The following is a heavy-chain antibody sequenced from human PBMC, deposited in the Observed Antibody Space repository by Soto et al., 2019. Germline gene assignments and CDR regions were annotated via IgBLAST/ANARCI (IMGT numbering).Heavy chain of an antibody. CDR1: GFTFSSYA. J-gene: IGHJ4*02. D-gene: IGHD3-3*01. CDR3: AKAFFAYYDFWSGTNDY. V-gene: IGHV3-23*01. Sequence: PGGSLRLSCAASGFTFSSYAMSWVRQAPGKGLEWVSAISGSGGSTYYADSVKGRFTISRDNSKNTLYLQMNSLRAEDTAVYYCAKAFFAYYDFWSGTNDYWGQGTLVTVSS. CDR2: ISGSGGST.